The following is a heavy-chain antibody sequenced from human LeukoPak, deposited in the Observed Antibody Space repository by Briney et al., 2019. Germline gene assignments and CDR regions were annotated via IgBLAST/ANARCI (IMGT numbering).Heavy chain of an antibody. CDR3: ARPQNHPAELENDAFDI. Sequence: ASVKVSCKASGYTFTSYGISWVRRAPGQGLEWMGWISAYNGNTNYAQKLQGRVTMTTDTSTSTAYMELRSLRSDDTAVYYCARPQNHPAELENDAFDIWGQGTMVTVSS. J-gene: IGHJ3*02. D-gene: IGHD1-1*01. CDR2: ISAYNGNT. V-gene: IGHV1-18*01. CDR1: GYTFTSYG.